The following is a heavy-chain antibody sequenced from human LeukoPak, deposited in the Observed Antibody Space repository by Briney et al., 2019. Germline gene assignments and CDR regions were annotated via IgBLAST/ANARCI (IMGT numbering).Heavy chain of an antibody. J-gene: IGHJ4*02. CDR3: ARGGGMRSWYDFDY. CDR2: IKEAASEK. V-gene: IGHV3-7*04. CDR1: GFTFSNYW. Sequence: PGGSLRLSCAASGFTFSNYWMSWVRQAPGKGLEFMANIKEAASEKYYVDSVKGRFTISRDNDKNSVHLQMNSLRAEDTAVYYCARGGGMRSWYDFDYWGQGTLVTVSS. D-gene: IGHD6-13*01.